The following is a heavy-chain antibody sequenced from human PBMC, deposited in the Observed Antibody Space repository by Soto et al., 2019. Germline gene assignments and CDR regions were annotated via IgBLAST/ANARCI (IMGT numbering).Heavy chain of an antibody. CDR2: INPSGDAT. Sequence: QVQLVQSGAEVRKPGASVKVSCKASGYSVTSYYIHWVRQAPGQGLEWMGIINPSGDATTYAQRFQGRVTMTRDTSTNTIYMGLSSLRSEDTAVYCCGAVGPGFGEPWRGQYCDFGGQGTLVTVSS. CDR1: GYSVTSYY. CDR3: GAVGPGFGEPWRGQYCDF. D-gene: IGHD3-10*01. V-gene: IGHV1-46*01. J-gene: IGHJ4*02.